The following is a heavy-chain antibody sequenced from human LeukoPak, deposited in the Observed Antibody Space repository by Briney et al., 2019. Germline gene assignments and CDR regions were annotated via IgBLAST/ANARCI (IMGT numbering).Heavy chain of an antibody. CDR1: GGTFSSYA. Sequence: SVKVSCKASGGTFSSYAISWVRQAPGQGLEWMGGIIPIFDTANYAQKFQGRVTITADESTSTAYMELSSLRSEDTAVYYCAREYAGKGMTGGNDYWGQGTLVTVSS. V-gene: IGHV1-69*13. CDR2: IIPIFDTA. J-gene: IGHJ4*02. D-gene: IGHD4-23*01. CDR3: AREYAGKGMTGGNDY.